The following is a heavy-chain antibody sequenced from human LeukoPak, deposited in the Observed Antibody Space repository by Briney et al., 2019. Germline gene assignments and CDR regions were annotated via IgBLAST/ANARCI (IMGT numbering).Heavy chain of an antibody. CDR2: INPNSGGT. V-gene: IGHV1-2*02. J-gene: IGHJ5*02. Sequence: ASVKVSCKASGYTFTGYYMHWVRQAPGQGLEWMGWINPNSGGTNYAQKFQGRVTMTRDTSISTAYMELSRLRSDDTAVYYCAREVAAAGLWFDPWGQGTLVTVSS. CDR3: AREVAAAGLWFDP. CDR1: GYTFTGYY. D-gene: IGHD6-13*01.